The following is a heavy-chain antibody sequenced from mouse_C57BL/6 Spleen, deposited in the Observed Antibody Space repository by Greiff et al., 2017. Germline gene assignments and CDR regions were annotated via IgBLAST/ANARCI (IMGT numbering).Heavy chain of an antibody. D-gene: IGHD2-1*01. Sequence: QVQLLQPGAELVRPGSSVKLSCKASGYTFTSYWMHWVKQRPIQGLEWIGNIDPSDSETHYNQKFKDKATLTVDKSSSTAYMQLSSLTSEDSAVYYCAREGNSHFDYWGQGTTLTVSS. V-gene: IGHV1-52*01. CDR1: GYTFTSYW. J-gene: IGHJ2*01. CDR3: AREGNSHFDY. CDR2: IDPSDSET.